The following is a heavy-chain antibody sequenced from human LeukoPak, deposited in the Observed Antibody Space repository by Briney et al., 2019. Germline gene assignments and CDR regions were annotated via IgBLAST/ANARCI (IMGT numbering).Heavy chain of an antibody. CDR3: AREWELYYFDY. Sequence: GGSLRLSCAASGFTFSSYSMNWVRQAPGKGLEWVAVIWYDGSNKYYADSVKGRFTISRDNSKNTLYLQMNSLRAEDTAVYYCAREWELYYFDYWGQGTLVTVSS. CDR2: IWYDGSNK. D-gene: IGHD1-26*01. CDR1: GFTFSSYS. V-gene: IGHV3-33*08. J-gene: IGHJ4*02.